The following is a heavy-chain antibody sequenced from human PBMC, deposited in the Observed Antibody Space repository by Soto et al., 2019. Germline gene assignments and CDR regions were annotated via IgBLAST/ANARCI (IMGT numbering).Heavy chain of an antibody. J-gene: IGHJ6*02. V-gene: IGHV3-30-3*01. D-gene: IGHD6-19*01. CDR2: ISYDGGNK. CDR3: ASLSVERQWREGTYYYYGMDV. Sequence: QVQLVESGGGVVQPGRSLRLSCAASGFTFSSYAMHWVRQAPGKGLEWVAVISYDGGNKYYADSVKGRFTISRDNSKNTLYLQMNSLRSEDTAVYYCASLSVERQWREGTYYYYGMDVWGQGTTVTVSS. CDR1: GFTFSSYA.